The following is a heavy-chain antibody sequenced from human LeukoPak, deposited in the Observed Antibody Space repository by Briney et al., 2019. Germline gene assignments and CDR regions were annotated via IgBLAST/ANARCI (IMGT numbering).Heavy chain of an antibody. D-gene: IGHD2-15*01. CDR3: ARGRSGNWFDP. CDR2: IYYSGST. J-gene: IGHJ5*02. V-gene: IGHV4-39*07. CDR1: GGSISSSSYY. Sequence: SETLSLTCTVSGGSISSSSYYWGWIRQPPGKGLEWIGSIYYSGSTNYNPSLKSRVTISVDTSKNQFSLKLSSVTAADTAVYYCARGRSGNWFDPWGQGTLVTVSS.